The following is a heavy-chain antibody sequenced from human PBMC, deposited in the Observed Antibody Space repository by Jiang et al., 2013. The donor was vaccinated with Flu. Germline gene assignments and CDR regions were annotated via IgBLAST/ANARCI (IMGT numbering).Heavy chain of an antibody. J-gene: IGHJ4*02. CDR3: ARGLPSDIVVVPAAIDGLGFDY. Sequence: ELLKPSETLSLTCAVYGGSFSGYYWSWIRQPPGKGLEWIGEINHSGSTNYNPSLKSRVTISVDTSKNQFSLKLSSVTAADTAVYYCARGLPSDIVVVPAAIDGLGFDYWGQGTLVTVSS. D-gene: IGHD2-2*02. V-gene: IGHV4-34*01. CDR2: INHSGST. CDR1: GGSFSGYY.